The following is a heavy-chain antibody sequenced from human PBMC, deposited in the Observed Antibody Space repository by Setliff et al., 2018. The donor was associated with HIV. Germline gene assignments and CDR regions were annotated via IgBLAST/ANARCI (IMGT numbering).Heavy chain of an antibody. Sequence: PSETLSLTCAVSGYSISSGFYCDWIRQPPGKGLEWIGTIYHDGSTFFSPSLRRRVSMSVDTSKNHFSLKMTSVTAADTAVYYCARGYAMDVWGQGTTVTVSS. V-gene: IGHV4-38-2*01. CDR2: IYHDGST. CDR3: ARGYAMDV. J-gene: IGHJ6*02. CDR1: GYSISSGFY.